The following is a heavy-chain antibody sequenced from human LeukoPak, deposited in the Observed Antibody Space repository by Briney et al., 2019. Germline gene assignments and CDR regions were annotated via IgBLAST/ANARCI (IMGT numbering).Heavy chain of an antibody. D-gene: IGHD3-10*01. CDR2: MNPNSGNT. V-gene: IGHV1-8*01. CDR1: GYTFTSYD. J-gene: IGHJ5*02. CDR3: ARSYVGWIGGYNWFDP. Sequence: ASVKVSCKASGYTFTSYDINWVRQATGQGLEWMGWMNPNSGNTGYAQKFPGRVTMTRNTSISTAYMELSSLRSEDTAVYYCARSYVGWIGGYNWFDPWGQGTLVTVSS.